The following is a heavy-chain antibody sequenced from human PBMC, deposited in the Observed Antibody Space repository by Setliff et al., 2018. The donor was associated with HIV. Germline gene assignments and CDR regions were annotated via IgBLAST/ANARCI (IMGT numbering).Heavy chain of an antibody. Sequence: PSETLSLTCTVSGGSISSGSFYWGWIRQPPGKGLEWIGTIYHSGTTYYNPSLKSRVTISVDTSKNQFSLKLSSVTAAGTAVYYCARHSSGWFHPDYWGQGTPVTVSS. CDR3: ARHSSGWFHPDY. J-gene: IGHJ4*02. V-gene: IGHV4-39*01. D-gene: IGHD6-19*01. CDR2: IYHSGTT. CDR1: GGSISSGSFY.